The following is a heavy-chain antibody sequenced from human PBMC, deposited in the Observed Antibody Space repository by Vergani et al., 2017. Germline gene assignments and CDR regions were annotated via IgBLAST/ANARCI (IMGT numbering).Heavy chain of an antibody. Sequence: QVQLQESGPGLLKPSQTLSLTCSVAGDSISSGNYYWNWIRQPAGKGLEWIGRIYSSGSTSYNPSIKSRITMSLDTSKNQFSLSLSSVTAADTAVYYCARVTFLHAFDDWGQGTVVTVSS. CDR2: IYSSGST. CDR1: GDSISSGNYY. J-gene: IGHJ3*01. CDR3: ARVTFLHAFDD. V-gene: IGHV4-61*02. D-gene: IGHD2-21*02.